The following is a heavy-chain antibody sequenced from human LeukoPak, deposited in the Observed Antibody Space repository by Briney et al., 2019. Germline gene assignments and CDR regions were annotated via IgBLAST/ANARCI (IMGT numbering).Heavy chain of an antibody. V-gene: IGHV3-7*03. Sequence: GGSLRLSCATSGFPFTNYWMTWVRQAPGKGLEWVANIKQDGSVKYYVDSVKGRFTISRDNTKNSVYLQMISLRAEDTAVYKCARIGYSSSSLDFWGRGTLVTVSS. CDR3: ARIGYSSSSLDF. CDR1: GFPFTNYW. D-gene: IGHD6-6*01. CDR2: IKQDGSVK. J-gene: IGHJ4*02.